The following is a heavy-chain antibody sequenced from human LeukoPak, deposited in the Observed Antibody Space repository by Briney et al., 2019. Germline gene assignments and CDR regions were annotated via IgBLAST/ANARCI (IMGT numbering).Heavy chain of an antibody. CDR2: INNSRNN. J-gene: IGHJ4*02. Sequence: TETLSLTCSVYGGSFSGYYWRWIRQPPGKGLEWIGEINNSRNNNYNPSLKSRVTISVDTSKNQFSLQPNSMTAADTGVYYCASGLTRWGEGALVAVCS. V-gene: IGHV4-34*01. CDR3: ASGLTR. CDR1: GGSFSGYY.